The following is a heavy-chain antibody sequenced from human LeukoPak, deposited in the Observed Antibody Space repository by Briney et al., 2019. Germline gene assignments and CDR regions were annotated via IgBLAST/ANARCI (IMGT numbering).Heavy chain of an antibody. J-gene: IGHJ3*02. CDR3: ARSQFLYYDSFGAFDI. V-gene: IGHV3-30*04. CDR1: GFTFSSYA. D-gene: IGHD3-22*01. Sequence: GGSLRLSCAASGFTFSSYAMHWVRQAPGKGLEWVAVISYDGSNKYYADSVKGRFTISRDNSKNTLYLQMNSLRAEDTAVYYYARSQFLYYDSFGAFDIWGQGTMVTVSS. CDR2: ISYDGSNK.